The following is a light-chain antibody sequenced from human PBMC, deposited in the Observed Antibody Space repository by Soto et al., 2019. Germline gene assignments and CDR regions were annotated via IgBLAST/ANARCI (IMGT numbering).Light chain of an antibody. Sequence: DIQMTQSPSFVSASVGDRVTITCRASQGISSWLAWYQQKPGKAPKLQISAASSLQSGVPSRFSGSGSGTDFAHTISSLQSEDFATYFWQQANNFPRTFGGGTKVEIK. CDR2: AAS. CDR1: QGISSW. CDR3: QQANNFPRT. J-gene: IGKJ4*01. V-gene: IGKV1-12*01.